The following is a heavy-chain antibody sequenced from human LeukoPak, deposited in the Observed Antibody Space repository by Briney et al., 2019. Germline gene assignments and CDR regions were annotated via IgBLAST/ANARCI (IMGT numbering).Heavy chain of an antibody. D-gene: IGHD3-10*01. CDR1: GYTFTNYA. Sequence: ASVKVSCKASGYTFTNYAMNWVRQAPGQGLEWMGWINTNTGNPTYAQGFTGRFVFSLDTSVSTAYLQISSLEAEDTAVYYCARSGGSGSYYARYYYYYMDVWGKGTTVTVSS. J-gene: IGHJ6*03. CDR2: INTNTGNP. CDR3: ARSGGSGSYYARYYYYYMDV. V-gene: IGHV7-4-1*02.